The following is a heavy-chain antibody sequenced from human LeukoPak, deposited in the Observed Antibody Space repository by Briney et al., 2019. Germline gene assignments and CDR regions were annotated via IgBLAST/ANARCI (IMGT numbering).Heavy chain of an antibody. V-gene: IGHV3-23*01. CDR3: AKVAYDTSGYQFDY. J-gene: IGHJ4*02. D-gene: IGHD3-22*01. Sequence: GGSLRLSCAASGFSFSNYAMSWVRQAPGKGLEWVSGISNSGGSIFHAESVKGRFTISRDNSNNTLYLQMNSLRAEDTAVYYCAKVAYDTSGYQFDYWGQGTLVTVSS. CDR2: ISNSGGSI. CDR1: GFSFSNYA.